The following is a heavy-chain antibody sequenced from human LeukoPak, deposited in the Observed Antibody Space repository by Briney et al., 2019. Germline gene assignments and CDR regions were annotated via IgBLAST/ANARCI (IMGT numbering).Heavy chain of an antibody. J-gene: IGHJ4*02. Sequence: GGSLRLSCAASGFTFSSYEMNWVRQAPGKGLEWVSYILNSGTTTYYADSVKGRFTISRDNSKNTLFLQMNSLRAEDTAVYYCARAWDGSVSYYVDHWGQGTLVTVSS. D-gene: IGHD3-10*01. CDR2: ILNSGTTT. CDR3: ARAWDGSVSYYVDH. V-gene: IGHV3-48*03. CDR1: GFTFSSYE.